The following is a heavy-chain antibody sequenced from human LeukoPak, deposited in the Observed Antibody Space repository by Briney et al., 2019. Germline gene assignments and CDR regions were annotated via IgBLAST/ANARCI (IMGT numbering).Heavy chain of an antibody. CDR1: GFTFSSYA. CDR2: ISGSGGST. Sequence: PGGSLRLSCAASGFTFSSYAMSWVRQAPGKGLEWVSAISGSGGSTYYADSVKGRFTISRDNSKNTLYLQMNSLRAEDTAVYYCAKGVRNMITFGGVIVSQPVDYWGQGTLVTVSS. J-gene: IGHJ4*02. V-gene: IGHV3-23*01. D-gene: IGHD3-16*02. CDR3: AKGVRNMITFGGVIVSQPVDY.